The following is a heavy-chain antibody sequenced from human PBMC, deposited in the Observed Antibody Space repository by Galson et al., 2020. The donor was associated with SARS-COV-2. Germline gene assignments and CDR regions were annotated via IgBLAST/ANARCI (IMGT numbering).Heavy chain of an antibody. J-gene: IGHJ3*02. V-gene: IGHV3-30-3*01. D-gene: IGHD3-22*01. CDR1: GFTFSSYA. Sequence: GGSLRLSCAASGFTFSSYAIHWVRQAPGKGLEWVAVMSYDGSNKYYADSVKGRFTISRDNSKNTLYLQMNSLRDEDTAVYYCARDDFNDGSAYQLTPPNDGIDIWGQGTMVTVAS. CDR2: MSYDGSNK. CDR3: ARDDFNDGSAYQLTPPNDGIDI.